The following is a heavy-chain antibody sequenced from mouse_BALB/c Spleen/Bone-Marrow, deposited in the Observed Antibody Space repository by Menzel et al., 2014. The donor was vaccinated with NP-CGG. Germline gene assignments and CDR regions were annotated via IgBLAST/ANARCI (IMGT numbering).Heavy chain of an antibody. CDR1: GYTFTDYV. V-gene: IGHV1-77*01. CDR2: IYPGSGST. CDR3: ANGVDY. Sequence: VQLVESGPELVKPGASVKMSCKASGYTFTDYVISWVKQRTGQGLEWIGEIYPGSGSTYYNEKFKGKATLTADKSSNTAYVQLSSLTSEDSAVYFCANGVDYWGQGTTLTVSS. J-gene: IGHJ2*01.